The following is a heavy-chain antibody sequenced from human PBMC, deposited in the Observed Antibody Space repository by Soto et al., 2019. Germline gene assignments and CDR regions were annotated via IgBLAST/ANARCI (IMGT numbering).Heavy chain of an antibody. D-gene: IGHD2-8*01. CDR2: ISAYNGNT. V-gene: IGHV1-18*01. Sequence: GASVKVSCKASGYTFTSYAISWVRQAPGQGLEWMGWISAYNGNTKYSQKLQGRVTITRDTSASTAYMELSSLRSEDTAVYYCARPLYCTNGVCYRFDYWGQGTLVTVSS. J-gene: IGHJ4*02. CDR1: GYTFTSYA. CDR3: ARPLYCTNGVCYRFDY.